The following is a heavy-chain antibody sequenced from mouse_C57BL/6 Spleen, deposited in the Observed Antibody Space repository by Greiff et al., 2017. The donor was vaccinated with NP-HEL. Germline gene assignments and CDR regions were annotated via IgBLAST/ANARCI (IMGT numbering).Heavy chain of an antibody. CDR2: IYPGSGST. Sequence: QVQLQQSGAELVKPGASVKMSCKASGYTFTSYWITWVKQRPGQGLEWIGDIYPGSGSTNYNEKFKSKATLTVDTSSSTAYMQLSSLTSEDSAVYYCARCSTVVAYYAMDYWGQGTSVTVSS. CDR1: GYTFTSYW. D-gene: IGHD1-1*01. J-gene: IGHJ4*01. V-gene: IGHV1-55*01. CDR3: ARCSTVVAYYAMDY.